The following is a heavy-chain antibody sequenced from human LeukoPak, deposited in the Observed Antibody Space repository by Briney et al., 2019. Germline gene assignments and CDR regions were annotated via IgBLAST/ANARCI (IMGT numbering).Heavy chain of an antibody. J-gene: IGHJ3*02. CDR2: IYYSGST. V-gene: IGHV4-59*01. Sequence: PSETLSLTCTVSGGSISTYYWSWIRQPPGKGLEWIGYIYYSGSTNYNPSLRGRVTISVDTSKNQFSLKMSSVTAADTAVYYCARDLKLDGSSGYYAFDIWGQGTMVTVSS. CDR3: ARDLKLDGSSGYYAFDI. D-gene: IGHD3-22*01. CDR1: GGSISTYY.